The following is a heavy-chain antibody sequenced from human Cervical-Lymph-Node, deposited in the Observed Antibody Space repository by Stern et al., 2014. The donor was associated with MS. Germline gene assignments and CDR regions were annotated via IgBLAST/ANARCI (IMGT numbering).Heavy chain of an antibody. V-gene: IGHV2-26*01. CDR2: LFLNDEK. J-gene: IGHJ5*02. CDR3: ARILRYDDILTGVNWFDP. D-gene: IGHD3-9*01. Sequence: QVTLRESGPVLVKPTETLTLTCTVSGFSLSNARMGVSWIRQPPGKALEWLAHLFLNDEKSYSTSLKSRLTISKDSSKSQVVLTMTNMDPVDTATYYCARILRYDDILTGVNWFDPWGQGTLVTVSS. CDR1: GFSLSNARMG.